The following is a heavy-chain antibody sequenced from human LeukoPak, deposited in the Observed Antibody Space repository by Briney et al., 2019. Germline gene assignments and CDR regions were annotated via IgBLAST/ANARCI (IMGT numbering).Heavy chain of an antibody. Sequence: ASVKVSCKASGYTFTGYYMHWVRQAPGQGLEWMGWINPNSGGTSYAQNFQGWVTMTRDTSISTAYMELSRLRSDDTAVYYCARVRYSYGYPYYYGMDVWGQGTTVTVSS. CDR3: ARVRYSYGYPYYYGMDV. J-gene: IGHJ6*02. V-gene: IGHV1-2*04. CDR1: GYTFTGYY. CDR2: INPNSGGT. D-gene: IGHD5-18*01.